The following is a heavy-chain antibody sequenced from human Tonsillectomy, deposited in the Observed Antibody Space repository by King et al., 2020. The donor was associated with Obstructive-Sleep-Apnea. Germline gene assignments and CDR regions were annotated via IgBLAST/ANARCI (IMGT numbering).Heavy chain of an antibody. CDR1: GYSFTNYW. J-gene: IGHJ4*02. CDR2: IYPGDSDT. D-gene: IGHD6-19*01. CDR3: ARHPNTVGWLADH. V-gene: IGHV5-51*01. Sequence: QLVQSGAEVKKPGASLKISCKASGYSFTNYWIGWVRQMPGKGLEWMGIIYPGDSDTRFSPSFQGQVTISVDKSINTAYLHWSTLKASDTAMYYCARHPNTVGWLADHWGQGTLVTISP.